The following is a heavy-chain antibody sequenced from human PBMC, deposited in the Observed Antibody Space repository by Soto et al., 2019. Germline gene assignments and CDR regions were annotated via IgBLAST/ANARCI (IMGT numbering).Heavy chain of an antibody. Sequence: QLQLQESGSGLVKPSQTLSLTCAVSGGSISSGGYSWSWIRQPPGKGLEWIGYIYHSGSTYYNPSRKSRVTISVDRYKTQFSLKLSSVTAADTAVYYCARDLRGSEPYYYYGMDVWGQGTTVTVSS. CDR2: IYHSGST. CDR3: ARDLRGSEPYYYYGMDV. D-gene: IGHD3-10*01. J-gene: IGHJ6*02. CDR1: GGSISSGGYS. V-gene: IGHV4-30-2*01.